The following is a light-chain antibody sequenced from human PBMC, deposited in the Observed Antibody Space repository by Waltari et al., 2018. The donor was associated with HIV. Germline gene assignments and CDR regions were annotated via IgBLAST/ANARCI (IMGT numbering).Light chain of an antibody. CDR1: QDINNY. CDR2: AAS. CDR3: QQYDNLLT. Sequence: DIQMTQSPSSLSASVGDRITITCQESQDINNYLNWYQQKPRKAPKLLIYAASNLETGVPSRFSGSGSGTDFSFTISSLQPEDIATYYCQQYDNLLTFGGGTKVEIK. V-gene: IGKV1-33*01. J-gene: IGKJ4*01.